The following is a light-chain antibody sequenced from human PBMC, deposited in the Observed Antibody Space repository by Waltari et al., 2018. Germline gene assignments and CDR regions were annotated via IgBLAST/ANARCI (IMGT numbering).Light chain of an antibody. J-gene: IGLJ3*02. CDR1: SSDVGPSNY. V-gene: IGLV2-14*03. Sequence: QSALTQPASVSGSPGQSITISCTGTSSDVGPSNYVSWYQQYPGKAPKLIIYDVSYRPSGVSSRFSGSKSGNTASLTISGRQAEDDADYYCNSYTTISTWVFGGGTKLTVL. CDR2: DVS. CDR3: NSYTTISTWV.